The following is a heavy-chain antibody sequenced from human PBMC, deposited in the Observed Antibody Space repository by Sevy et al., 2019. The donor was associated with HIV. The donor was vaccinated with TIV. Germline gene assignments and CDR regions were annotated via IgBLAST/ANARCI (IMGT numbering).Heavy chain of an antibody. CDR3: ARAQYCSSTSCYTGYYYYYGMDV. D-gene: IGHD2-2*02. CDR1: GGTFSSYA. Sequence: ASVKVSCKASGGTFSSYAISWVRRAPGQGLEWMGGIIPIFGTANYAQKFKGRVTITADESTSKANMGLSSLRSEDTAVYYCARAQYCSSTSCYTGYYYYYGMDVWGQGTTVTVSS. CDR2: IIPIFGTA. J-gene: IGHJ6*02. V-gene: IGHV1-69*13.